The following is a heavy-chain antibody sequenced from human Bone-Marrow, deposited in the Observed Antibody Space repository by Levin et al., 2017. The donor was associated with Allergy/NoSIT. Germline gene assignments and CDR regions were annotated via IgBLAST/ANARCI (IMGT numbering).Heavy chain of an antibody. Sequence: SETLSLTCSVSGDSVSSGFYYWTWIRQPPGKGLEWIGNIYYSGSTNNNPSLQSRVTMSVDTSKNEFSLKLNSVTAADTAVYYCARDPYSGSFSYYYGMDVWGQGTTVIVSS. J-gene: IGHJ6*02. CDR2: IYYSGST. CDR1: GDSVSSGFYY. V-gene: IGHV4-61*01. D-gene: IGHD1-26*01. CDR3: ARDPYSGSFSYYYGMDV.